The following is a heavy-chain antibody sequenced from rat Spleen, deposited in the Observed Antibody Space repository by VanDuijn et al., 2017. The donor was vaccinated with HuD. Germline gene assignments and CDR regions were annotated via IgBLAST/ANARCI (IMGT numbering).Heavy chain of an antibody. CDR1: GFTFSSYW. CDR2: ISTDGGNT. CDR3: TRLYYSNWFAY. V-gene: IGHV5-58*01. Sequence: EVQLVETGGGLVQPGRSLKLSCVASGFTFSSYWMYWIRQAPGKGLEWVSSISTDGGNTYYPDSVKGRFTISRDNAKSTLYLQMDSLRSEDTATYYCTRLYYSNWFAYWGQGTLVTVSS. J-gene: IGHJ3*01. D-gene: IGHD1-1*01.